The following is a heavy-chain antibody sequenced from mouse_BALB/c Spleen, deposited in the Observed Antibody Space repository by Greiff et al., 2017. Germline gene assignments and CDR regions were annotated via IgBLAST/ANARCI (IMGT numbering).Heavy chain of an antibody. CDR2: IDPSDSET. D-gene: IGHD1-1*01. J-gene: IGHJ2*01. V-gene: IGHV1-74*01. CDR1: GYSFTSYW. CDR3: GTGPPTVVVDY. Sequence: QVQLQQSGPQLVRPGASVKISCKASGYSFTSYWMHWVKQRPGQGLEWIGMIDPSDSETRLNQKFKDKATLTVDKSSSTAYMQLSSPTSEDSAVYYCGTGPPTVVVDYWGQGTTLTVSS.